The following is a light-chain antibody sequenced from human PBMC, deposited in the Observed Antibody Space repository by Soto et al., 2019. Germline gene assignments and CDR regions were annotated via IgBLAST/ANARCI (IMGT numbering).Light chain of an antibody. CDR2: EVS. Sequence: QSALTQPASVSGSPGQSITISCTGTSIDVGSYNLVSWYQQHPGKAPKLMIYEVSKRPSGVSNRFSGSKSGNTASLTISGLQAEDEADYYCCSYAGSSTLVFGTGTKVTVL. CDR1: SIDVGSYNL. V-gene: IGLV2-23*02. J-gene: IGLJ1*01. CDR3: CSYAGSSTLV.